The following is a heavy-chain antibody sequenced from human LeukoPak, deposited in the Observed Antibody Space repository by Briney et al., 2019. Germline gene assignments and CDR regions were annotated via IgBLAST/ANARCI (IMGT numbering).Heavy chain of an antibody. CDR3: TRVGGGVGWFDP. V-gene: IGHV1-69*05. Sequence: SVKVSCKASGGTFSSYAISWVRQAPGQGLEWMGGIIPIFGTANYAQKFQGRVTNTTDESTSTAYMELSNLRSEDTAVFYCTRVGGGVGWFDPWAREPWSPSPQ. CDR1: GGTFSSYA. D-gene: IGHD3-16*01. J-gene: IGHJ5*02. CDR2: IIPIFGTA.